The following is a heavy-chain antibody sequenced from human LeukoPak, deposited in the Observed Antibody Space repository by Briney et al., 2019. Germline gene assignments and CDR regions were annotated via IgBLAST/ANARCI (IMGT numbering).Heavy chain of an antibody. CDR1: GFTFGNSW. CDR3: VVVVEPPDSDGFDV. D-gene: IGHD1-14*01. CDR2: INADGSTT. Sequence: GGSLRLSCAASGFTFGNSWVHWVRQAPGKGLVWVSLINADGSTTTYADSVKGRFTISRDNARNTLSLQMNSLTIENTAVYYCVVVVEPPDSDGFDVWGQGTMITVSS. J-gene: IGHJ3*01. V-gene: IGHV3-74*01.